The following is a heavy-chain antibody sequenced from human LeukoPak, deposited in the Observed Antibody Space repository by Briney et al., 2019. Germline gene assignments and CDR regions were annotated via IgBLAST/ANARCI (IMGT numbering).Heavy chain of an antibody. V-gene: IGHV1-69*13. D-gene: IGHD5-18*01. Sequence: SVKVSCKACEGTFSSYAISWVRQAPGQGLEWMGGIIPIFGTANYAQKFQGRVTITADESTSTACMELSSLRSEDTAVYYCARGAADAAIPYGMDVWGKGTTVTVSS. CDR1: EGTFSSYA. J-gene: IGHJ6*04. CDR3: ARGAADAAIPYGMDV. CDR2: IIPIFGTA.